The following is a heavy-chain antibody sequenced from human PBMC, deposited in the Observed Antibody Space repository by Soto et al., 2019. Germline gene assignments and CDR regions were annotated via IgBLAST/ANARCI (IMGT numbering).Heavy chain of an antibody. D-gene: IGHD4-4*01. CDR1: GGSISSGGYY. CDR3: ARDSDSTVLFPRTDYYYYYGMDV. V-gene: IGHV4-31*03. Sequence: PSETLSLTCTVSGGSISSGGYYWSWIRQHPGKGLEWIGYIYYSGSTYYNPSLKSRVTISVDTSKNRFSLKLSSVTAADTAVYYCARDSDSTVLFPRTDYYYYYGMDVWGQGTTVTVSS. J-gene: IGHJ6*02. CDR2: IYYSGST.